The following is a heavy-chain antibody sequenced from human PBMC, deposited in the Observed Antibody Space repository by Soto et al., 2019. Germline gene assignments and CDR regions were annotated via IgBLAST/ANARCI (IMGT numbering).Heavy chain of an antibody. CDR3: AREDSGYDWAAYYYGMDV. CDR2: IDPSDSYT. J-gene: IGHJ6*02. D-gene: IGHD5-12*01. CDR1: GYSFTSYW. Sequence: EVQLVQSGAEVKKPGESLRISCKGSGYSFTSYWISWVRQMPGKGLEWMGRIDPSDSYTNYSPSFQGHVTISADKSIITAYLQWSSLKASDTAMYYCAREDSGYDWAAYYYGMDVWGQGTTVTVSS. V-gene: IGHV5-10-1*03.